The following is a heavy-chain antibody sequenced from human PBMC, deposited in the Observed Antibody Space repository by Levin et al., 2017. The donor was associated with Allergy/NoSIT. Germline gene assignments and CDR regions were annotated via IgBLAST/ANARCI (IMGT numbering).Heavy chain of an antibody. Sequence: GSGPTLVKHTQTLTLTCTFSGFSLRTSGVGVGWIRQPPGKALEWLALIYWDDDKRYRPSLKSRPTITKDTSKNQVVLTMTNMDPVDTATYYCAHSPDGYGSGWYNFDYWGQGTLVTVSS. CDR2: IYWDDDK. CDR1: GFSLRTSGVG. V-gene: IGHV2-5*02. CDR3: AHSPDGYGSGWYNFDY. D-gene: IGHD6-19*01. J-gene: IGHJ4*02.